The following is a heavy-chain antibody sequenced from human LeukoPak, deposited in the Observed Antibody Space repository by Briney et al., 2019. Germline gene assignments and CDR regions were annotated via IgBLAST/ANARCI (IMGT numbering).Heavy chain of an antibody. Sequence: GRSLRLSCAASGFTFSSYAMHWVRQAPGKGLEWVAVISYDGSNKNYADSVKGRFTISRDNSKNTLYLQMNSLGAEDTAVYYCARAVVAVTLYQGMDVWGQGTTVTVSS. CDR3: ARAVVAVTLYQGMDV. J-gene: IGHJ6*02. D-gene: IGHD2-15*01. CDR1: GFTFSSYA. V-gene: IGHV3-30-3*01. CDR2: ISYDGSNK.